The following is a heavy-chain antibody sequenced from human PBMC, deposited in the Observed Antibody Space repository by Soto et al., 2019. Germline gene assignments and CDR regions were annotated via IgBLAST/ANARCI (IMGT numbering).Heavy chain of an antibody. CDR1: GFTFSSYA. CDR2: ISYDGSNK. D-gene: IGHD3-16*01. J-gene: IGHJ6*02. CDR3: ARDRFALPYYYGMDV. V-gene: IGHV3-30-3*01. Sequence: QVQLVESGGGVVQPGRSLRLSCAASGFTFSSYAMHWVRQAPGKGLEWVAVISYDGSNKYYAYSVKGRFTISRDNSKNTLYRQMNSLRAEDTAVYYCARDRFALPYYYGMDVWCQGTTVTVSS.